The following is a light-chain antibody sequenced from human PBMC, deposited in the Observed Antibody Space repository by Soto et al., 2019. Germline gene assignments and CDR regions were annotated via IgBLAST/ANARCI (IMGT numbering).Light chain of an antibody. Sequence: DLQMTQSPSTLSASVGDRVTITCRASQSIGTWLAWYQQKPGKAPKLLIYDASTLESGVPSRFSGSGSGTEFTLLISSLQPDDFATYYCQQYDTYSMYTFGQGTKLEIK. J-gene: IGKJ2*01. CDR3: QQYDTYSMYT. CDR1: QSIGTW. CDR2: DAS. V-gene: IGKV1-5*01.